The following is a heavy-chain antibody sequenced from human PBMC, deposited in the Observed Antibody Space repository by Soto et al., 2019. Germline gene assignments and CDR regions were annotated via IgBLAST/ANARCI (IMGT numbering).Heavy chain of an antibody. CDR3: ARARGYCSSTSCFAPFY. J-gene: IGHJ4*02. CDR2: ISSSSSYI. Sequence: GGSLRLSCAASGFTFSSYSMNWVRQAPGKGLEWVSSISSSSSYIYYADAVKGRFTISRDNAKNSLYLQMNSLRAEDTAVYYCARARGYCSSTSCFAPFYWGQGTLVTVSS. D-gene: IGHD2-2*01. CDR1: GFTFSSYS. V-gene: IGHV3-21*01.